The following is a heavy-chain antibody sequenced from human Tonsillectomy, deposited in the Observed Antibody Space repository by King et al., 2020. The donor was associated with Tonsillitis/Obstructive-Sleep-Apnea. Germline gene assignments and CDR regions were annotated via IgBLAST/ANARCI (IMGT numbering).Heavy chain of an antibody. D-gene: IGHD1-26*01. V-gene: IGHV3-74*01. J-gene: IGHJ6*03. CDR2: INRDGSST. Sequence: VQLVESGGGLVQPGGPLRLSCAASGFTFSSYWMHWVRQAPGKGLVWVSRINRDGSSTSYADSVKGRFTISRDNAKNTLYLQMNRLRAEDTAVYYCGRGRDSGSSYANYYMDVWGKGTTVTVSS. CDR3: GRGRDSGSSYANYYMDV. CDR1: GFTFSSYW.